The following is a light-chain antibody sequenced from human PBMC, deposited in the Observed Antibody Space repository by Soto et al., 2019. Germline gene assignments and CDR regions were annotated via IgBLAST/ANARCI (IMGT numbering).Light chain of an antibody. Sequence: QTVVTQPPSASGTPGQRVTISCSGSSSNIGSNTVNWYQQLPGTAPKLLIYSNNQRPSGVPDRFSGSKSGTSASLAISGLQSDDEADYYCAAWDDSLNGPYVFGTGTKLTVL. J-gene: IGLJ1*01. CDR2: SNN. CDR1: SSNIGSNT. V-gene: IGLV1-44*01. CDR3: AAWDDSLNGPYV.